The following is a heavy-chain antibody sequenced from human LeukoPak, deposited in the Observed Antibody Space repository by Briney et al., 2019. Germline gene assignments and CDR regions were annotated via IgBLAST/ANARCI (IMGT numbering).Heavy chain of an antibody. CDR1: GGSISSSSYY. Sequence: SETLSLTCTVSGGSISSSSYYWGWIRQPPGKGLEWIGSIYYSGSTYYNPSLKSRVTISVDTSKNQFSLKLSSVTAADTAVYYCARAAVGWELLLTGAFDIWGQGTMVTVSS. CDR3: ARAAVGWELLLTGAFDI. V-gene: IGHV4-39*07. CDR2: IYYSGST. J-gene: IGHJ3*02. D-gene: IGHD1-26*01.